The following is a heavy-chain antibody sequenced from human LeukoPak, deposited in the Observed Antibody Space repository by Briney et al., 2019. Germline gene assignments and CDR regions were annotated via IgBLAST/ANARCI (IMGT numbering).Heavy chain of an antibody. CDR1: GGSISTSSYY. CDR2: IYYSGST. D-gene: IGHD5-12*01. V-gene: IGHV4-39*07. Sequence: PSETLSLTCTVSGGSISTSSYYWGWIRQPPGKGLEWIGSIYYSGSTYYKPSLKSRVTISVDTSKNQFSLKLSSVTAADTAVYFCARGANSGYDRGPFDYWGQGTLVTVSS. J-gene: IGHJ4*02. CDR3: ARGANSGYDRGPFDY.